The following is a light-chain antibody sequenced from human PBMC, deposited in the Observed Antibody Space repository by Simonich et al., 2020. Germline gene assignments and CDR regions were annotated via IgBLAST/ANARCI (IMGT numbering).Light chain of an antibody. Sequence: QSALTQPASVSGSPGQSITISCTGNSSDFGSYNLVSWYQQHPGKAPKLMIYEGSKRPSGVSNRFSGSKSGNTASLTISGLQAEDEADYYCCSYAGSSTWVFGGGTKLTVL. CDR1: SSDFGSYNL. J-gene: IGLJ3*02. CDR3: CSYAGSSTWV. CDR2: EGS. V-gene: IGLV2-23*01.